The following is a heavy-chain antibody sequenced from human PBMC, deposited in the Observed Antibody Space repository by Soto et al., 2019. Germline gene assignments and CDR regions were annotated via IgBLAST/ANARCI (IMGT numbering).Heavy chain of an antibody. CDR1: GGSISSYY. V-gene: IGHV4-59*01. J-gene: IGHJ3*02. Sequence: QVQLQESGPGLVKPSETLSLTCTVSGGSISSYYWSWIRQPPGKGLEWIGYIYYSGSTNYNPSLKSRVTXXVXTXMNQFSLKLSSVTAADTAVYYCARQDGYNSLDAFDIWGQGTMVTVSS. CDR2: IYYSGST. D-gene: IGHD5-12*01. CDR3: ARQDGYNSLDAFDI.